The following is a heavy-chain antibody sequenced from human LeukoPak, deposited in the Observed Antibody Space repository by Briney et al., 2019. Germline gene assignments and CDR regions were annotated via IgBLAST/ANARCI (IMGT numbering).Heavy chain of an antibody. V-gene: IGHV4-34*01. Sequence: SETLSLTCAVYGGSFSGYYWGWIRQPPGKGLEWIGEINHSGSTNYNPSLKSQVTISVDTSNNQSSLQLRSVTAAVTVGYYCASVSYGMAVWGKGTTVTVSS. CDR2: INHSGST. CDR1: GGSFSGYY. CDR3: ASVSYGMAV. J-gene: IGHJ6*04.